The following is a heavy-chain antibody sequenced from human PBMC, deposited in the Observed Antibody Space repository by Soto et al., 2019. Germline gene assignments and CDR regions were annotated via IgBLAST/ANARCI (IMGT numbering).Heavy chain of an antibody. Sequence: HPGGSLRLSCAASGFTFSSYAMHWVRQAPGKGLEWVAVISYDGSNKYYADSVKGRFTISRDNSKNTLYLQMNSLRAEDTAVYYCARASLEWLIQRSYFDYWGQGTLVTVSS. CDR2: ISYDGSNK. CDR1: GFTFSSYA. D-gene: IGHD3-3*01. V-gene: IGHV3-30-3*01. CDR3: ARASLEWLIQRSYFDY. J-gene: IGHJ4*02.